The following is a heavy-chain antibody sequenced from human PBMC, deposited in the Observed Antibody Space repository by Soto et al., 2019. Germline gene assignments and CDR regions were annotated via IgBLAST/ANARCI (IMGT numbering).Heavy chain of an antibody. D-gene: IGHD2-15*01. CDR3: ARDLRLLGYCSGGSCYVESPPNNYFDY. V-gene: IGHV3-21*01. J-gene: IGHJ4*02. CDR1: GFTFSSYS. CDR2: ISSSSSYI. Sequence: GGSLRLSCAASGFTFSSYSMNWVRQAPGKGLEWVSSISSSSSYIYYADSVKGRFTISRDNAKNSLYLQMNSLRAEDTAVYYCARDLRLLGYCSGGSCYVESPPNNYFDYWGQGTLVTVSS.